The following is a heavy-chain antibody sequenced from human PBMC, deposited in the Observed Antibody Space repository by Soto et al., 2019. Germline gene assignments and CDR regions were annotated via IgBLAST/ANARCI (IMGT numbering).Heavy chain of an antibody. CDR2: VYHTGDT. CDR3: AREIVTAGGNNYFDP. D-gene: IGHD2-21*02. V-gene: IGHV4-4*02. CDR1: GGTVASSHC. J-gene: IGHJ5*02. Sequence: PSETLSLTCGVSGGTVASSHCWSWVRQSPGRGLEWIGNVYHTGDTNLNPSLQSRVAFSVDKSNNQFSLRLTSVTAADTAVYFCAREIVTAGGNNYFDPWGPGTLVTVSS.